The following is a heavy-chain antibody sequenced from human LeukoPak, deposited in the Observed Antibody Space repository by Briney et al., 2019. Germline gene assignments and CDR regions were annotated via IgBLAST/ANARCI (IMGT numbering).Heavy chain of an antibody. CDR2: ISYDGSYK. D-gene: IGHD2-8*02. V-gene: IGHV3-30*18. J-gene: IGHJ6*02. Sequence: GGSLRLSCAASGFTFTTYGMHWVRQAPGKGLEWVAIISYDGSYKYYVDSVKGRFTISRDNSKNSLYLQMNSLRAEDTALYYCAKDKAPGGPYYYYGMDVWGQGTTVTVSS. CDR1: GFTFTTYG. CDR3: AKDKAPGGPYYYYGMDV.